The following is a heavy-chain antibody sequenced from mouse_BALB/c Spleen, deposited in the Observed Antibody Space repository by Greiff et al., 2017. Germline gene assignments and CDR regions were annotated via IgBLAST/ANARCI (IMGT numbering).Heavy chain of an antibody. J-gene: IGHJ2*01. D-gene: IGHD2-14*01. CDR3: AREKAYRYDVPSYYFDY. V-gene: IGHV5-6-5*01. CDR1: GFTFSSYA. CDR2: ISSGGST. Sequence: DVQLVESGGGLVKPGGSLKLSCAASGFTFSSYAMSWVRQTPEKRLEWVASISSGGSTYYPDSVKGRFTISRDNARNILYLQMSSLRSEDTAMYYCAREKAYRYDVPSYYFDYWGQGTTLTVSS.